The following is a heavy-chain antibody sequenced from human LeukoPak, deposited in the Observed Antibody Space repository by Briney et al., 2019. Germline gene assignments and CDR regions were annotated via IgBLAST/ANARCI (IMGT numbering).Heavy chain of an antibody. J-gene: IGHJ6*02. D-gene: IGHD6-6*01. CDR3: ARAESSSRYYYYGMDV. Sequence: ASVKVSCKASGYTFTSYGISWVRQATGQGLEWMGWMNPNSGNTGYAQKFQGRVTITRNTSISTAYMELSSLRSEDTAVYYCARAESSSRYYYYGMDVWGQGTTVTVSS. CDR1: GYTFTSYG. CDR2: MNPNSGNT. V-gene: IGHV1-8*02.